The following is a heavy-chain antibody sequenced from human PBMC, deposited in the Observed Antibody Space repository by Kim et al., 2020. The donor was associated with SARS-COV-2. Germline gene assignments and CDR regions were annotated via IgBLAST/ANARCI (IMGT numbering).Heavy chain of an antibody. Sequence: GGSLRLSCAASGFTFSSYAMSWVRQAPGKGLEWVSAISGSGGSTYYVDSVKGRFTISRDNSKNTLYLQMNSLRAEDTAVYYCAKASYCGGGCYPLRPQGDYWGQGTLVTVSS. CDR1: GFTFSSYA. J-gene: IGHJ4*02. D-gene: IGHD2-21*02. CDR2: ISGSGGST. CDR3: AKASYCGGGCYPLRPQGDY. V-gene: IGHV3-23*01.